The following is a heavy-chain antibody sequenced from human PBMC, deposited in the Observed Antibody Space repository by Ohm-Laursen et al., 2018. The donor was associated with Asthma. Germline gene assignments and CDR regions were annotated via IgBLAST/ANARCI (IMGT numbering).Heavy chain of an antibody. V-gene: IGHV1-69*01. Sequence: SSVKASCKASGGTFSSYAISWVRQAPGEGLEWMGGIIPIFGTANYAQKFQGRVTITADESTSTAYMELSSLRSEDTAVYYCARSVDEPSGGMDVWGQGTTVTVSS. J-gene: IGHJ6*02. CDR3: ARSVDEPSGGMDV. CDR2: IIPIFGTA. CDR1: GGTFSSYA. D-gene: IGHD1-14*01.